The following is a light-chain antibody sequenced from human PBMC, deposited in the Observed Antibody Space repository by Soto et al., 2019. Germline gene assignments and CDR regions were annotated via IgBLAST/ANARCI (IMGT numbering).Light chain of an antibody. CDR2: DVS. CDR3: YSYVGTYTFEV. J-gene: IGLJ1*01. Sequence: QSALTQPRSVSGSPGQSVTISCTGTSSDVGDYNYVSWYQQHPGKAPKLMIYDVSNRPSGVPDRFSGSKSGNTASLTISGLQAEDEADYYCYSYVGTYTFEVFGTGTKVTVL. CDR1: SSDVGDYNY. V-gene: IGLV2-11*01.